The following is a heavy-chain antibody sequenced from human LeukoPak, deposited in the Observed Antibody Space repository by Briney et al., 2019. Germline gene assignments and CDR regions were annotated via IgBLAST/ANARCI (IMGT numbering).Heavy chain of an antibody. J-gene: IGHJ3*02. CDR3: ATPRESYYGSGSYPPAFDI. CDR1: GGSISSNNW. Sequence: SETLPLTCAVSGGSISSNNWWSWVRQPPGKGLEWIGEIYHSGSTNYNPSLKSRVTISVDKSKNQFSLKLNSVTAADTAVYYCATPRESYYGSGSYPPAFDIWGQGTMVTVSS. V-gene: IGHV4-4*02. CDR2: IYHSGST. D-gene: IGHD3-10*01.